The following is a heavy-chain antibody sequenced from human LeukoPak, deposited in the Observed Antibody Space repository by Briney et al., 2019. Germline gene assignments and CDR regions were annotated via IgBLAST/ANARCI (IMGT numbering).Heavy chain of an antibody. D-gene: IGHD3-3*01. CDR2: IYYSGST. CDR1: GGSVSSTSYY. CDR3: ARLYNFWSGYCDY. Sequence: SETLSLTCTVSGGSVSSTSYYWGWIRQPPGKGLEGIGSIYYSGSTYYNPSLKSRVTISVDTSKNQFSLKLSSVTAADTAVYYCARLYNFWSGYCDYWGQGTLVTVSS. V-gene: IGHV4-39*01. J-gene: IGHJ4*02.